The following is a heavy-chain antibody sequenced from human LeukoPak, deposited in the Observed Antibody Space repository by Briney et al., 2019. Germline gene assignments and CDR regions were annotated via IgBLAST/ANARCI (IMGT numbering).Heavy chain of an antibody. CDR2: IKSDGGT. J-gene: IGHJ1*01. CDR1: GFTFSSYA. CDR3: ARAPSEIGGYYPEYFRH. Sequence: PGGSLRLSCAASGFTFSSYAMNWVRQAPGKGLVWVSRIKSDGGTNYADSVKGRFTISRDNAKKTVSLQMNSLRPEDTGVYYCARAPSEIGGYYPEYFRHWGQGTLVTVSS. D-gene: IGHD3-22*01. V-gene: IGHV3-74*01.